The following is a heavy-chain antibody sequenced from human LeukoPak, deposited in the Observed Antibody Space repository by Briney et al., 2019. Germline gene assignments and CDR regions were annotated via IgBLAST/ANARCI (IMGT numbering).Heavy chain of an antibody. CDR1: GDSISSSSNY. V-gene: IGHV4-39*01. J-gene: IGHJ4*02. CDR2: MYYSGGT. D-gene: IGHD1-26*01. CDR3: ARGYRGSYWYFDY. Sequence: SETLSLTCTVSGDSISSSSNYWGWIRQPPGKGLEWIGSMYYSGGTYYNPSFKSRVTISVDTSKNQFSLKLSSVTAADTAVYYCARGYRGSYWYFDYWGQGTLVTVSS.